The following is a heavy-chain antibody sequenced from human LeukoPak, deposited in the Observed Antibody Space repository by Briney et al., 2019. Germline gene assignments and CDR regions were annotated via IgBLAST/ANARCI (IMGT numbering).Heavy chain of an antibody. V-gene: IGHV4-30-4*02. CDR3: ARTYYYDSSGYYYPEYYFDY. CDR2: IYYSGST. CDR1: GGSISRGDYY. J-gene: IGHJ4*02. Sequence: SETLSLTCIVSGGSISRGDYYWSWIRQPPGKGLEWIGYIYYSGSTYYNPSLKSRVTISVDTSKNQFSLKLSSVTAADTAVYYCARTYYYDSSGYYYPEYYFDYWGQGNLVTVSS. D-gene: IGHD3-22*01.